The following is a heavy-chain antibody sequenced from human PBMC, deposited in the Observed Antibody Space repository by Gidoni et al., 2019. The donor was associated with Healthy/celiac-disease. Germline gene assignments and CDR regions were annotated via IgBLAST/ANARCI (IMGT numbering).Heavy chain of an antibody. J-gene: IGHJ4*02. CDR3: TRNKRDRIAARTFDY. CDR2: IRSKAYGGTT. D-gene: IGHD6-6*01. V-gene: IGHV3-49*02. Sequence: GLEWVGFIRSKAYGGTTEYAASVKGRFTISRDDSKSIAYLQMNSLKIEDTAVYYCTRNKRDRIAARTFDYWGQGTLVTVSS.